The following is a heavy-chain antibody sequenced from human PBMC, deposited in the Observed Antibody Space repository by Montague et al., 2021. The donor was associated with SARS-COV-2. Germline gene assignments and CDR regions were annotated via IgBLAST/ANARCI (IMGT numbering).Heavy chain of an antibody. J-gene: IGHJ6*02. D-gene: IGHD1-26*01. CDR1: GGSVRSAIYY. Sequence: SETLSLTCTVSGGSVRSAIYYWGWIRQPPEKGLEWIGRVYYTGRTSYNSSLMGRVTISVDTSQNQFSLKLNSVTAADTAVYFCARHKRVVEREPLGGGDVWARGPRSSSP. V-gene: IGHV4-39*01. CDR2: VYYTGRT. CDR3: ARHKRVVEREPLGGGDV.